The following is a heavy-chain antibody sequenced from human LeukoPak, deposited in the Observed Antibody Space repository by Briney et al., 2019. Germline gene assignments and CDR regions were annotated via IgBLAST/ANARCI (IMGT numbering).Heavy chain of an antibody. CDR2: IYYSGST. CDR3: ARAYCGGDCYSDV. CDR1: GGSISSSSYY. D-gene: IGHD2-21*02. J-gene: IGHJ6*04. Sequence: ASETLSLTCTVSGGSISSSSYYWGWIRQPPGKGLEWIGSIYYSGSTYYNPSLKSRVTISVDTSKNQFSLKLSSVTAADTAVCYCARAYCGGDCYSDVWGKGTTVTVSS. V-gene: IGHV4-39*07.